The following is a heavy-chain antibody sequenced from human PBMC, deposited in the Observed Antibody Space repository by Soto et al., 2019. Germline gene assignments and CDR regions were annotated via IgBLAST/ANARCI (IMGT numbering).Heavy chain of an antibody. D-gene: IGHD3-3*02. V-gene: IGHV4-59*04. CDR1: EGNSISYG. CDR2: IYYSGST. CDR3: ASPKIAFYNWFDP. J-gene: IGHJ5*02. Sequence: SETQSVTRSVSEGNSISYGGSWIRKPPGKGLEWIGCIYYSGSTYYNPSLKSRVTISVDTSKNQFSLKLSSVTAADTAVYYCASPKIAFYNWFDPWGQGTLVTSPQ.